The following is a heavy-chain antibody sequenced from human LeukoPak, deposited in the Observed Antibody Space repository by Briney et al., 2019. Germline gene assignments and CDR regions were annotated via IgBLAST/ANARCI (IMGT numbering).Heavy chain of an antibody. D-gene: IGHD3-22*01. CDR3: AKDATYYYDSSGYPSALDY. CDR1: GFTFSSYA. J-gene: IGHJ4*02. Sequence: GGSLRLSCAASGFTFSSYAMSWVRQAPGKGLEWVSAISGSGGSTYYADSVKGRFTISRDNSKNTLYLQMNSLRAEDTAVYYCAKDATYYYDSSGYPSALDYWGQGTLVTVSS. V-gene: IGHV3-23*01. CDR2: ISGSGGST.